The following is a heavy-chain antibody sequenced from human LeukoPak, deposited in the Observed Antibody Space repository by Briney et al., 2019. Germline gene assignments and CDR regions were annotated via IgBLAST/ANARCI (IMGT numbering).Heavy chain of an antibody. CDR2: ISSSSSYI. Sequence: GGSLRLSCAASGFTFSSYSMNWVRQAPGKGLEWVSSISSSSSYIYYADSVKGRFTISRGNAKNSLYLQMNSLRAEDTAVYYCARDSLVRGVIISYYYYGMDVWGQGTTVTVSS. D-gene: IGHD3-10*01. J-gene: IGHJ6*02. CDR3: ARDSLVRGVIISYYYYGMDV. V-gene: IGHV3-21*01. CDR1: GFTFSSYS.